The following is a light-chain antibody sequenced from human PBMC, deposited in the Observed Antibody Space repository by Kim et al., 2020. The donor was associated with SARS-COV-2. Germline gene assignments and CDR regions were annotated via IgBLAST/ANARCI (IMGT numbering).Light chain of an antibody. Sequence: FPGTRDTHPCRSSQYVIGNYLALFPPKPGQAPRLLIYCASNRATGIPDRFRGRGSWTGFTPTINRLEPEDFSGYYCQQFCESPSTFGQGTKV. V-gene: IGKV3-20*01. CDR1: QYVIGNY. CDR2: CAS. J-gene: IGKJ1*01. CDR3: QQFCESPST.